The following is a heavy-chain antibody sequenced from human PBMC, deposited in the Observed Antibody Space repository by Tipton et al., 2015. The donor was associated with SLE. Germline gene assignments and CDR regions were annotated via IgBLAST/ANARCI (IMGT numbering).Heavy chain of an antibody. CDR1: GGSITSGNYY. D-gene: IGHD1-7*01. V-gene: IGHV4-61*02. J-gene: IGHJ4*02. CDR2: IYTNGST. CDR3: ARDKNYRSLDY. Sequence: TLSLTCTVSGGSITSGNYYWSWIRQPAGKGLEWIGRIYTNGSTNYNPSLKSRVTISVDTSKNQFSLKLSSVTAADTAVYYCARDKNYRSLDYWGQRTLVSVSS.